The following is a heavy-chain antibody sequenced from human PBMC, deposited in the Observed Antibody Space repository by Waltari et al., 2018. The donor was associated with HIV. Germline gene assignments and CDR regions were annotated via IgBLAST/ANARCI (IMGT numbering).Heavy chain of an antibody. Sequence: EVQLLVYGGGLVQPGGSLRLSCRASGFSFSIYARNWVRQAPGKGLEWVSGISGSGDNRYYADSVKGRFTISRDNSKNKVFLQMKSLRPEDTAFYYCTKDPVTAVGNINWFDPWGQGTLVTVSS. D-gene: IGHD6-13*01. CDR2: ISGSGDNR. CDR3: TKDPVTAVGNINWFDP. J-gene: IGHJ5*02. V-gene: IGHV3-23*01. CDR1: GFSFSIYA.